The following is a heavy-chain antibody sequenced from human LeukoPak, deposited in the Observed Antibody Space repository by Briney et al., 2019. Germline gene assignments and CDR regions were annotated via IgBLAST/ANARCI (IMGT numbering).Heavy chain of an antibody. CDR2: IIPLLGTT. V-gene: IGHV1-69*01. J-gene: IGHJ6*03. D-gene: IGHD6-13*01. CDR1: GGILSDYG. Sequence: SVKVSCKASGGILSDYGISWVRQAPGQGLEWMGGIIPLLGTTIYAQKFLGRVTVTADESSSTAYMEMSSLRSEDTAVYYCASVTAAGSRRLYYYYMDVWGKGTTVTISS. CDR3: ASVTAAGSRRLYYYYMDV.